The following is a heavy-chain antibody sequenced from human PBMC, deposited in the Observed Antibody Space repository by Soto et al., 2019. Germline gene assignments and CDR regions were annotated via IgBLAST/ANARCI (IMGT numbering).Heavy chain of an antibody. CDR1: GGSISSYY. D-gene: IGHD7-27*01. Sequence: SETLSLTCTVSGGSISSYYWSWIRQPPGKGLEWIGYIYYSGSTNYNPSLKSRVTISVDTSKNQFSLKLSSVTAADTAVYYCARGGESRYAFDIWGQGTMVTVSS. J-gene: IGHJ3*02. CDR2: IYYSGST. V-gene: IGHV4-59*01. CDR3: ARGGESRYAFDI.